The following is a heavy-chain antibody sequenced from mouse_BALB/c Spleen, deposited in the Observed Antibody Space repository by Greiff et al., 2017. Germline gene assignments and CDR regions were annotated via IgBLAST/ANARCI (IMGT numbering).Heavy chain of an antibody. J-gene: IGHJ3*01. V-gene: IGHV5-12-2*01. D-gene: IGHD2-2*01. Sequence: DVMLVESGGGLVQPGGSLKLSCAASGFTFSSYTMSWVRQTPEKRLEWVAYISNGGGSTYYPDTVKGRFTISRDNAKNTLYLQMSSLKSEDTAMYYCARIYYGYDGFAYWGQGTLVTVSA. CDR1: GFTFSSYT. CDR3: ARIYYGYDGFAY. CDR2: ISNGGGST.